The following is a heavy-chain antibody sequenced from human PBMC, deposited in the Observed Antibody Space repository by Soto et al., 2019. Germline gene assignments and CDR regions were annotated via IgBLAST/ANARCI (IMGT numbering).Heavy chain of an antibody. Sequence: PGGSLTLSCAASGFTFSNAWMNWVRPAPQKGLEWVGRIKSKTDGGTTDYAAPVKGRFTISRDDSKNTLYLQMNSLKTEDTAVYYCTTDPVTMIVVVPSSGWGQGTLGTGPS. CDR2: IKSKTDGGTT. CDR3: TTDPVTMIVVVPSSG. CDR1: GFTFSNAW. D-gene: IGHD3-22*01. V-gene: IGHV3-15*07. J-gene: IGHJ4*02.